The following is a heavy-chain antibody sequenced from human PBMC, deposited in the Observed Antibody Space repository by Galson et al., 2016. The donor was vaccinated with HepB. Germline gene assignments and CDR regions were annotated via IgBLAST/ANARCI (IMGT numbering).Heavy chain of an antibody. CDR3: AKIDSSAWYPRGVY. J-gene: IGHJ4*02. CDR2: LRGSGSST. D-gene: IGHD6-19*01. CDR1: VLTFNSYA. Sequence: SLRLSCAGSVLTFNSYAMHWVRQAPGKGLEWVSGLRGSGSSTFYADSVKGRFTISRDKSKNTVSLQMNSLRVEDTAIYYCAKIDSSAWYPRGVYWGRGTLVTVSS. V-gene: IGHV3-23*01.